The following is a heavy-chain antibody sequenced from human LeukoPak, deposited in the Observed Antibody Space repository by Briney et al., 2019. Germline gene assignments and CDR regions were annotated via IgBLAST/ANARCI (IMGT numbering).Heavy chain of an antibody. CDR3: ARVAGFGELWVDY. J-gene: IGHJ4*02. CDR1: GFTVSSNY. D-gene: IGHD3-10*01. CDR2: IYSGGST. V-gene: IGHV3-66*01. Sequence: GGSLRLSCAASGFTVSSNYMSWVHQAPGKGLEWVSVIYSGGSTYYADSVKGRFTISRDNSKNTLYLQMNSLRAEDTAVYYCARVAGFGELWVDYWGQGTLVTVSS.